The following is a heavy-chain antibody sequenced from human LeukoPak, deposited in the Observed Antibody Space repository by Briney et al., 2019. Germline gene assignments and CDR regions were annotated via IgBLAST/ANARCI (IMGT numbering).Heavy chain of an antibody. V-gene: IGHV4-34*01. J-gene: IGHJ3*02. CDR3: ARGKLYYYGSGSKHAFDI. D-gene: IGHD3-10*01. CDR1: GGSFSGYY. Sequence: EPSETLSLTCAVYGGSFSGYYWSWIRQPPGKGLEWIGEINHSGSTNYNPSLKSRVTISVDTSKNQFSLKLSSVTAADTAVYYCARGKLYYYGSGSKHAFDIWGQGTMVTVSS. CDR2: INHSGST.